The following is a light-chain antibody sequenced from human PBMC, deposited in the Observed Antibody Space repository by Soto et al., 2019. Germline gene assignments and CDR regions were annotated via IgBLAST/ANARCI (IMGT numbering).Light chain of an antibody. Sequence: QSVLTQPPSVSGAPGQRVTISCTGSSSNIGTGYDVHWYQQLPGTAPKVLIYGNSNRPSGVPDRFSGSKSGTSASLAITGLQAEDEAEYYCQSYDSSLSAVVFGGGTKLTVL. V-gene: IGLV1-40*01. CDR3: QSYDSSLSAVV. CDR1: SSNIGTGYD. J-gene: IGLJ2*01. CDR2: GNS.